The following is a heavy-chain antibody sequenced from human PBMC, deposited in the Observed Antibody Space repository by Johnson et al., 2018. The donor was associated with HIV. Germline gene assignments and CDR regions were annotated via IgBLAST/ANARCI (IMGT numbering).Heavy chain of an antibody. V-gene: IGHV3-30*03. Sequence: QVHLVESGGGLVQPGGSLRLSCAASGFTFRSYWMTWFRQAPGKGLEWVAIISYDGSNKYYADSVRGRFTLSRDNSKNTLYLQMNSLRAEDTAVYYCATSTASDAFDIWGQGTMVTVSS. CDR3: ATSTASDAFDI. J-gene: IGHJ3*02. D-gene: IGHD1-1*01. CDR2: ISYDGSNK. CDR1: GFTFRSYW.